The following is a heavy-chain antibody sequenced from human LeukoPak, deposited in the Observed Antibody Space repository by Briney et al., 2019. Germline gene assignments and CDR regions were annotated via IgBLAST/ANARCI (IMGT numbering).Heavy chain of an antibody. Sequence: GGSLRLSCAASGFTFSSYPMNWVRPAAGKGLEWVSSIRSRSTYTFYADSVKGRFTISRANAKNSLYLQMNSLRAEDTAVYYCAREAAFDMWGQGTMVTVST. CDR2: IRSRSTYT. CDR3: AREAAFDM. CDR1: GFTFSSYP. J-gene: IGHJ3*02. V-gene: IGHV3-21*06.